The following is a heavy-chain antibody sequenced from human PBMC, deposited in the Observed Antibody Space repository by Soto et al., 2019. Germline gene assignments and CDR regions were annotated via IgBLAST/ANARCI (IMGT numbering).Heavy chain of an antibody. J-gene: IGHJ4*02. V-gene: IGHV3-74*01. CDR2: INSDGSST. CDR1: GCTISGYW. CDR3: TRHLAGNREY. D-gene: IGHD3-3*02. Sequence: PGGSLRVSCAAAGCTISGYWMHWVRQTTGKGLVWVSRINSDGSSTGYADSVKGRFTISRDNAKNTLYLQMTSLRAEVTPVYYCTRHLAGNREYWGQGTLVPVSP.